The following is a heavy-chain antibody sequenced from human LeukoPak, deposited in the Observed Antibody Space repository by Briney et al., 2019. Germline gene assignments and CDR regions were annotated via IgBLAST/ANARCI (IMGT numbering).Heavy chain of an antibody. D-gene: IGHD6-19*01. V-gene: IGHV3-30-3*01. CDR1: GFTFSSYW. J-gene: IGHJ6*02. CDR2: ISYDGSNK. Sequence: GGSLRLSCAASGFTFSSYWMSWVRQAPGKGLEWVAVISYDGSNKYYADSVKGRFTISRDNSKNTLYLQMNSLRAEDTAVYYCARDIWDSSGWYYYYYGMDVWGQGTTVTVSS. CDR3: ARDIWDSSGWYYYYYGMDV.